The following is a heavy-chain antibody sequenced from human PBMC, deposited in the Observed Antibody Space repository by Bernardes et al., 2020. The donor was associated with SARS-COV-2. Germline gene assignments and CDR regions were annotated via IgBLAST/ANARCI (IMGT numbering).Heavy chain of an antibody. CDR1: GGSISSSSYY. D-gene: IGHD5-18*01. V-gene: IGHV4-39*01. CDR3: ARHDSYGDDY. Sequence: SETLSLTCTVSGGSISSSSYYWGWIRQPPGKGLEWIGSIYYSGSTYYNPSLKSRVTISVDTSKNQFSLKLSSVTAADTAVYYCARHDSYGDDYWGQGTLVTVSS. CDR2: IYYSGST. J-gene: IGHJ4*02.